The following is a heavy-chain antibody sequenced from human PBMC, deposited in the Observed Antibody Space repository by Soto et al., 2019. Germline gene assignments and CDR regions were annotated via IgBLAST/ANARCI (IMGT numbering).Heavy chain of an antibody. CDR1: GGSFSGYQ. V-gene: IGHV4-34*01. J-gene: IGHJ6*03. Sequence: QVQLQQWGAGLLKPSETLSLTCAVYGGSFSGYQWTWIRQTPGKGLEWIGEINDRGNSNYNPSLKSRVTILVDTAKKQISLKLSSVTAADTAVYYCARGLILWFGELSRRGGYYYYMDVWGKGTKVNVSS. D-gene: IGHD3-10*01. CDR3: ARGLILWFGELSRRGGYYYYMDV. CDR2: INDRGNS.